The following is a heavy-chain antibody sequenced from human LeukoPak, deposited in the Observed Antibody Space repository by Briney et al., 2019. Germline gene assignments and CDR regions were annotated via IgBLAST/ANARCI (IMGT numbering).Heavy chain of an antibody. J-gene: IGHJ6*03. D-gene: IGHD3-22*01. V-gene: IGHV3-21*04. CDR2: ISSSSYI. CDR1: GFTFSSYS. CDR3: AKDSSSYDWGYMDV. Sequence: GGSLRLSCAASGFTFSSYSMNWVRQAPGKGLEWVSSISSSSYIYYADSVKGRFTISRDNSKNTLYLQMNSLRAEDTAVYYCAKDSSSYDWGYMDVWGKGTTVTISS.